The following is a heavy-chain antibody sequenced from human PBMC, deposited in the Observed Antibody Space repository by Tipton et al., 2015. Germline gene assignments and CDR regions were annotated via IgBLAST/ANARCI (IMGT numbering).Heavy chain of an antibody. Sequence: LRLSCTVSGGSISSGGYYWSWVRQHPGKGLEWIGYIHYSGTAYYNPSLKSRVTISVDTSKNQLSLKLSSVTAAGTAVYYCARFSCSGGSCYPDYWGQGTLVTVSS. D-gene: IGHD2-15*01. CDR2: IHYSGTA. CDR3: ARFSCSGGSCYPDY. CDR1: GGSISSGGYY. J-gene: IGHJ4*02. V-gene: IGHV4-31*02.